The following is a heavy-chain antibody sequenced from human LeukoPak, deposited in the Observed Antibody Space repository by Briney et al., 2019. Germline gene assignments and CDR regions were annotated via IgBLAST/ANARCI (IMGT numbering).Heavy chain of an antibody. CDR1: GFTFSSNS. Sequence: PGGSLRLSCAASGFTFSSNSMNWVRQAPGKGLEWVSYISSTGGTIYYADSMKGRFTIPRDNAKNSLYLQMNSLRVEDTAVYYCARNLPAADYWGQGTLVTVSS. V-gene: IGHV3-48*04. J-gene: IGHJ4*02. CDR3: ARNLPAADY. CDR2: ISSTGGTI. D-gene: IGHD2-2*01.